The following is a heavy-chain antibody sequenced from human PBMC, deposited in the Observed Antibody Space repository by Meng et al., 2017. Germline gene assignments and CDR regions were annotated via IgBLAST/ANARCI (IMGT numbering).Heavy chain of an antibody. CDR1: GGSFSGYY. Sequence: VQLHQWGSGPLRSAQTLSLTGAGYGGSFSGYYWSWSRQPPGKGLEWIGEINHSGSTNYNPSLKSRVTISVDTSKNQFSLKLSSVTAADTAVYYCARASPYDRGGYFDYWGQGTLVTVSS. CDR2: INHSGST. J-gene: IGHJ4*02. CDR3: ARASPYDRGGYFDY. V-gene: IGHV4-34*01. D-gene: IGHD3-22*01.